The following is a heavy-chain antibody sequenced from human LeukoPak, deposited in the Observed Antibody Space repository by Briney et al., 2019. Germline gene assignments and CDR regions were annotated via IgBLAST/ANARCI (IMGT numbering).Heavy chain of an antibody. J-gene: IGHJ3*02. D-gene: IGHD3-10*01. CDR3: ARGVKGLRGAFDI. CDR2: IYYSGST. Sequence: PSETLSLTCTVSGGSISSGVYYWSWIRQHPGKGLEWIGYIYYSGSTYSNPSLKSRLTMSVDISKNQFSLKLSSVTAADTAVYYCARGVKGLRGAFDIWGQGTMVTLSS. V-gene: IGHV4-31*03. CDR1: GGSISSGVYY.